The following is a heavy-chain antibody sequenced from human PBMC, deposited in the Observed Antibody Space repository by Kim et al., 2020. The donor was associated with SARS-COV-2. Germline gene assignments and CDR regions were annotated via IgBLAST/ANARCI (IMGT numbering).Heavy chain of an antibody. D-gene: IGHD2-2*02. Sequence: VESLKISCKGSGYSFTSYWIGWVRQMPGKGLEWMGIIYPGDSDTRYSPSFKGQVTISADKSISTADLQWSSLKASDTAMYYCARHHSLTIPYFDYWGQGTLVTVSS. CDR2: IYPGDSDT. CDR3: ARHHSLTIPYFDY. V-gene: IGHV5-51*01. J-gene: IGHJ4*02. CDR1: GYSFTSYW.